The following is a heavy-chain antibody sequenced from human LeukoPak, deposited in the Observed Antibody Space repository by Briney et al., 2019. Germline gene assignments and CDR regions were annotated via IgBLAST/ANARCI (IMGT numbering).Heavy chain of an antibody. CDR1: GGSISSSSYY. CDR3: ASGISMIIGNIWFDP. CDR2: IYYSGST. J-gene: IGHJ5*02. D-gene: IGHD3-22*01. Sequence: SETLSLTCTVSGGSISSSSYYWGWIRQPPGKGLEWIGSIYYSGSTYYNPSLKSRVTISVDTSKNQFSLKLSSVTAADTAVYYCASGISMIIGNIWFDPWGQGTLVTVSS. V-gene: IGHV4-39*07.